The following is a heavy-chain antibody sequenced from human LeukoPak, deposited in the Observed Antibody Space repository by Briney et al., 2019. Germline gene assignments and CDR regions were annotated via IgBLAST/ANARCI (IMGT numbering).Heavy chain of an antibody. CDR1: GFTVSSNY. V-gene: IGHV3-23*01. D-gene: IGHD2-21*02. CDR2: ISGSGGST. J-gene: IGHJ4*02. CDR3: ANRALPYCGGDCYSGHFDY. Sequence: GGSLRLSCAASGFTVSSNYMSWVRQAPGKGLEWVSAISGSGGSTYYADSVKGRFTISRDNSKNTLYLQMNSLRAEDTAVYYCANRALPYCGGDCYSGHFDYWGQGTLVTVSS.